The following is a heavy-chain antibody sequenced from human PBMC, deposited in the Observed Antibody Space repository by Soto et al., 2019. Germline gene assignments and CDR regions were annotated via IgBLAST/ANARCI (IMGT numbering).Heavy chain of an antibody. CDR2: IHYSGRT. D-gene: IGHD4-17*01. CDR1: GGSISSGGYY. V-gene: IGHV4-31*03. Sequence: QVQLQESGPGLVKPSQTLSLTCTVSGGSISSGGYYWSWIRQHPGKGLEWIGYIHYSGRTYYNPSLKSRVTISVDTSKNQFSLKLSSVTAADTAVYYCARDRLGYGDYVGWFDPWGQGTLVTVSS. J-gene: IGHJ5*02. CDR3: ARDRLGYGDYVGWFDP.